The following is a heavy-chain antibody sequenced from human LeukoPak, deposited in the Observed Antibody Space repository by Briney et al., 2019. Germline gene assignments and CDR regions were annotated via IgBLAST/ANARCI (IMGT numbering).Heavy chain of an antibody. J-gene: IGHJ6*03. CDR2: ICTSGST. CDR1: GGSISSYC. D-gene: IGHD2-15*01. Sequence: SETLSLTCTVAGGSISSYCWGWIRQPAGKGREWIGRICTSGSTNSNPSLKSRVTMSVDTSKHQFSLKLSSVTAADTAVYYCARDHPGGRKNYYYSYMDVWGKGTTVTVSS. V-gene: IGHV4-4*07. CDR3: ARDHPGGRKNYYYSYMDV.